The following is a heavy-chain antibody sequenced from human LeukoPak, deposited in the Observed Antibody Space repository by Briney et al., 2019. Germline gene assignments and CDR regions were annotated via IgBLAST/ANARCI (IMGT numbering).Heavy chain of an antibody. V-gene: IGHV3-66*02. CDR2: IYDDGST. CDR1: GFTVSSNY. CDR3: ARRLYGDWFDP. Sequence: GGSLRLSCAASGFTVSSNYMTWVRQAPGKGLEWVSVIYDDGSTYYADSVKGRFTISRDNYKNTLYLQMNTLRAEDTAVYYCARRLYGDWFDPWGQGTLVTVSS. D-gene: IGHD3-10*02. J-gene: IGHJ5*02.